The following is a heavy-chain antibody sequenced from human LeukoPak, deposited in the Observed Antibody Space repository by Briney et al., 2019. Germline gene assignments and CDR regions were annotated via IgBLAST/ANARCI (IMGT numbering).Heavy chain of an antibody. CDR1: AYTFTSNG. Sequence: PSVKVSCTASAYTFTSNGISWVRQGPGQGLEWMRWTSAYAQKCQGRVTMTIDTSTSTAYMELRSLRSDDTAVYYCARRFNYYDSSGYYEGFYFDYWGQGALVTVSS. V-gene: IGHV1-18*01. D-gene: IGHD3-22*01. J-gene: IGHJ4*02. CDR2: TSAY. CDR3: ARRFNYYDSSGYYEGFYFDY.